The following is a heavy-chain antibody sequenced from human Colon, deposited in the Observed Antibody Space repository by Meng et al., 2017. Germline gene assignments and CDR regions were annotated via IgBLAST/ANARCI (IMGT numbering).Heavy chain of an antibody. CDR1: GYTFTSYD. CDR3: ARSIRYSSGKETFDN. J-gene: IGHJ4*02. Sequence: GQLVHDGVGVKKPGASVKVSCKASGYTFTSYDINWVRQATGQGLEWMGWMNPNSGNTGYAQKFQGRVTMTRNISISTAYMELSSLRSEDTAVYYCARSIRYSSGKETFDNWGQGTLVTVSS. V-gene: IGHV1-8*01. CDR2: MNPNSGNT. D-gene: IGHD6-19*01.